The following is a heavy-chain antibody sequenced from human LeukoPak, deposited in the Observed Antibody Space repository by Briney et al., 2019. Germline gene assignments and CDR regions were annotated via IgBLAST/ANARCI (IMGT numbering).Heavy chain of an antibody. CDR2: ISCNSGSI. D-gene: IGHD4-17*01. V-gene: IGHV3-9*01. CDR3: AKDTAGDYGVYYYYYGMDV. J-gene: IGHJ6*02. CDR1: GFTFDDYA. Sequence: GRSLRLSCAASGFTFDDYAMHWVRQAPGKGLEWVSGISCNSGSIGYADSVKGRFTISRDNAKNSLYLQMNSLRAEDTALYYCAKDTAGDYGVYYYYYGMDVWGQGTTVTVSS.